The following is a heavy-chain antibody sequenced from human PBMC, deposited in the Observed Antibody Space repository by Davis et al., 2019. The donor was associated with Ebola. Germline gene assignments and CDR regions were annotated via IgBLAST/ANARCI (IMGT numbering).Heavy chain of an antibody. CDR2: IYYSGST. J-gene: IGHJ4*02. CDR3: ARGNYDSRFDY. D-gene: IGHD3-22*01. CDR1: GGSISSSSYH. Sequence: MPSETLSLTCTVSGGSISSSSYHWGWIRQPPGKGLEWIGSIYYSGSTYYNPSLKSRVTISVDTSKNQFSLKLSSVTAADTAVYYCARGNYDSRFDYWGQGTLVTVSS. V-gene: IGHV4-39*07.